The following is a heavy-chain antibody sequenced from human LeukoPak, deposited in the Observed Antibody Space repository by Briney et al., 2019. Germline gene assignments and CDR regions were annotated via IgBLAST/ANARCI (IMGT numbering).Heavy chain of an antibody. D-gene: IGHD2-2*02. CDR3: ATVPDAISYFYYFGS. V-gene: IGHV3-7*01. CDR1: GFTFSSYG. CDR2: IKQDGSDK. Sequence: RAGGSLRLSCAASGFTFSSYGMHWVRQAPGKGLEWVANIKQDGSDKYYVDSVKGRFSISRDNARNSLYLQLNSLRAEDTAVYYCATVPDAISYFYYFGSWGQGTLVTVSS. J-gene: IGHJ4*02.